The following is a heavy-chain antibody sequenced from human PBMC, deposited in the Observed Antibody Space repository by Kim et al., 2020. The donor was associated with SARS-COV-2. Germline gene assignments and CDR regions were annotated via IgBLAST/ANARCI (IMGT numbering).Heavy chain of an antibody. Sequence: YQQRFQGRVTLTRDTSTRTVYMELSSLTSEDAAVYYCARELCSGGSCHYDYWGQGTQVTVSS. J-gene: IGHJ4*02. CDR3: ARELCSGGSCHYDY. V-gene: IGHV1-46*01. D-gene: IGHD2-15*01.